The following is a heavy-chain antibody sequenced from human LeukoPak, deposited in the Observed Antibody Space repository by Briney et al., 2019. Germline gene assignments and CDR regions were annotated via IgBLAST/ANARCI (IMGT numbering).Heavy chain of an antibody. CDR2: ISWDGGST. J-gene: IGHJ3*02. CDR1: GFTFDDYT. Sequence: GGSLRLSCAASGFTFDDYTMHWVRQAPGKGLEWVSLISWDGGSTYYADSVKGRFTISRDNSKNSLYLQMNSLRTEDTALYYCAKDLQQWLVPDYASDIWGQGTMATVSS. D-gene: IGHD6-19*01. V-gene: IGHV3-43*01. CDR3: AKDLQQWLVPDYASDI.